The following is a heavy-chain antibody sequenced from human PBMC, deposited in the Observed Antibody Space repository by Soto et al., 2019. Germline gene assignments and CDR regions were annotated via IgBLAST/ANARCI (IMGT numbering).Heavy chain of an antibody. CDR1: GFTFSDYA. J-gene: IGHJ3*01. V-gene: IGHV3-64D*08. CDR2: ISSNGDST. D-gene: IGHD2-21*02. Sequence: GGSLRLSCSGSGFTFSDYAMHWVRQAPGKGLEYVSAISSNGDSTYYADSVKGRFTISRDNSKNTLYLQMSSLRVEDTAVYYCVKHSGLSYIVVMTARTGGAFDLWGQGTMVTVSS. CDR3: VKHSGLSYIVVMTARTGGAFDL.